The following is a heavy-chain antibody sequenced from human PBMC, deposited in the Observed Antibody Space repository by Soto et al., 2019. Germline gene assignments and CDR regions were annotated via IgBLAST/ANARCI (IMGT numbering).Heavy chain of an antibody. Sequence: ASGKVSCKASGYTFTGYYMHWVRQAPGQGLEWMGWINPNSGGTNYAQKFQGRVTMTRDTSISTAYMELSRLRSDDTAVYYCATNPRMYSSSWDFDYWGQGTLVTVSS. CDR1: GYTFTGYY. D-gene: IGHD6-13*01. CDR2: INPNSGGT. V-gene: IGHV1-2*02. CDR3: ATNPRMYSSSWDFDY. J-gene: IGHJ4*02.